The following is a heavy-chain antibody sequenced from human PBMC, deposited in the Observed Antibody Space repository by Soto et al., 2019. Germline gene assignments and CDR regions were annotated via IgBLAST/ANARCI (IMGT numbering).Heavy chain of an antibody. J-gene: IGHJ2*01. CDR2: IWYDGSIK. V-gene: IGHV3-33*01. CDR1: GFIFSSHG. CDR3: ARGHPHSSRWYWYLDF. Sequence: QVQLVESGGGVVQPGRSLRLSCAASGFIFSSHGMHWVRQVPGKGLEWLAVIWYDGSIKYYGDSVKGRFSISRDNSKNTLNLQINSLRVDDTAVYYCARGHPHSSRWYWYLDFWGRGTLVSVSS. D-gene: IGHD6-13*01.